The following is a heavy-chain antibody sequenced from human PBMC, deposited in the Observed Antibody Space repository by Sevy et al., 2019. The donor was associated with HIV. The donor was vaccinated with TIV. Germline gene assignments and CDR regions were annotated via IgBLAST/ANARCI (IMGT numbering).Heavy chain of an antibody. CDR3: AKNRPPGWSYFSRHAMDV. V-gene: IGHV3-30*18. CDR2: ISYDGNYR. Sequence: GGSLRLSCAASGFTFSTYDIHWVRQAPGKGLEWVAIISYDGNYREYADSVRGRFSMSRDNSKNTVYRQMNGLSIEDTAVYYCAKNRPPGWSYFSRHAMDVWGRGTTVTVSS. J-gene: IGHJ6*02. D-gene: IGHD3-10*01. CDR1: GFTFSTYD.